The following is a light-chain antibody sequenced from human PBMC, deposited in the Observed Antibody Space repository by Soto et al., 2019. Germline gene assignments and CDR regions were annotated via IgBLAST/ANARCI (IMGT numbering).Light chain of an antibody. J-gene: IGKJ1*01. CDR2: WAS. CDR3: QQYYSTPWT. CDR1: QSVLYRSNNKNY. Sequence: DIVMTQSPDSLAVSLGERATINCESSQSVLYRSNNKNYLAWYQHKPGQPPKLLIYWASTRESGVPDRFSGSGSGTDFTLTISSLQAEDVAVYYCQQYYSTPWTFGQGTKVEIK. V-gene: IGKV4-1*01.